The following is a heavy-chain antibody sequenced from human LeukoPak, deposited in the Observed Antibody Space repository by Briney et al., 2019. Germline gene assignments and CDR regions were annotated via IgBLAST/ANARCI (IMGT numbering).Heavy chain of an antibody. CDR1: GFTFSSYS. CDR3: ARDKIVGATYFDY. D-gene: IGHD1-26*01. CDR2: ISSSSSYI. V-gene: IGHV3-21*01. J-gene: IGHJ4*02. Sequence: GGSLRLSCAASGFTFSSYSMNWVRQAPGKGPEWVSSISSSSSYIYYADSVKGRFTISRDNAKNSLHLQMNSLRAEDTAVYYCARDKIVGATYFDYWGQGTLVTVSS.